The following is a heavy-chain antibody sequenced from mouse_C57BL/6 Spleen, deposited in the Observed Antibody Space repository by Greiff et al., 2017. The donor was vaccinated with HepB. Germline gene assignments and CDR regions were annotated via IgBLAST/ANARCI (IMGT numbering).Heavy chain of an antibody. V-gene: IGHV1-76*01. Sequence: QVQLQQSGAELVRPGASVKLSCKASGYTFTDYYINWVKQRPGQGLEWIARIYPGSGNTYYNEKFKGKATLTAEKSSSTAYMQLRSLTSEDSAVYFCASGYFPFAYWGQGTLVTVSA. CDR3: ASGYFPFAY. CDR2: IYPGSGNT. CDR1: GYTFTDYY. J-gene: IGHJ3*01. D-gene: IGHD2-3*01.